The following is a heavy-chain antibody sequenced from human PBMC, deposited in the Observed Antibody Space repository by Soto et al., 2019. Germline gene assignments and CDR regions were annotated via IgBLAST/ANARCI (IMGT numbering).Heavy chain of an antibody. J-gene: IGHJ4*02. CDR1: GGTFSSYT. D-gene: IGHD3-22*01. CDR3: ARMGEKYYYDSSGTDFDY. CDR2: IIPILGIA. V-gene: IGHV1-69*02. Sequence: ASVKVSCKASGGTFSSYTISWVRQAPGQGLEWMGRIIPILGIANYAQKFQGRVTITADKSTSTAYMELSSLRSEDTAVYYCARMGEKYYYDSSGTDFDYWGQGTLVTVSS.